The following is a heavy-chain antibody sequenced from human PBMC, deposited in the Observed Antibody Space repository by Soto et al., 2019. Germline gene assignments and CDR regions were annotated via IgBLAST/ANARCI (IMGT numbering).Heavy chain of an antibody. J-gene: IGHJ6*02. Sequence: GASVKVSCKASGGTFSSYAISWVRQAPGQGLEWMGGIIPIFGTANYAQKFQGRVTITADESTSTAYMELSSLRSEDTAVYYCARGYYYDISGYEWSYYYGMDVWGQGTTVTVSS. D-gene: IGHD3-22*01. CDR3: ARGYYYDISGYEWSYYYGMDV. CDR2: IIPIFGTA. V-gene: IGHV1-69*13. CDR1: GGTFSSYA.